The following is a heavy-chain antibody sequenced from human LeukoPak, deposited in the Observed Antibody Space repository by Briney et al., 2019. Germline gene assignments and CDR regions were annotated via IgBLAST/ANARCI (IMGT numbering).Heavy chain of an antibody. J-gene: IGHJ4*02. V-gene: IGHV4-39*07. CDR2: IYYSGST. Sequence: SETLSLTCVVSGGSISSTSYYWGWIRQPPGKGLEWIGSIYYSGSTYYSPSLKSRVTISVDTSKNQFSLKLRSVTAADTGVYYCARHQGWLQWEYWGQGTLVTVSS. CDR1: GGSISSTSYY. CDR3: ARHQGWLQWEY. D-gene: IGHD5-24*01.